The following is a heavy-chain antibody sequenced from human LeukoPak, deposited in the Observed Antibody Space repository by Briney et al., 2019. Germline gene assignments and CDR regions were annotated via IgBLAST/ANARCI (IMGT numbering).Heavy chain of an antibody. V-gene: IGHV3-21*01. Sequence: PGGSLRLSCAASGFTFSSYSMNWVRQAPGKGLEWVSSISSSSSYIYYADSVKGRFTISRDNAKNSLYLQMNSLRAEDTAVYYCARGGVVLKQWLDYWGQGTLVTVSS. J-gene: IGHJ4*02. D-gene: IGHD6-19*01. CDR1: GFTFSSYS. CDR3: ARGGVVLKQWLDY. CDR2: ISSSSSYI.